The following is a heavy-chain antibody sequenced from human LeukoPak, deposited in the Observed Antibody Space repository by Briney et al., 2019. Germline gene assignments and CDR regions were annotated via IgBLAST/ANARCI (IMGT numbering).Heavy chain of an antibody. CDR3: ARDDYGDHFDY. Sequence: SQTLSLTCTVSGGSISSGGYYWSGIRQHPGKGLEWIGYIYYSGSTYYNPSLKSRVTISVDTSKNQFSLKLSSVTAADTAVYYCARDDYGDHFDYWGQGTLVTVSS. D-gene: IGHD4-17*01. V-gene: IGHV4-31*03. CDR1: GGSISSGGYY. CDR2: IYYSGST. J-gene: IGHJ4*02.